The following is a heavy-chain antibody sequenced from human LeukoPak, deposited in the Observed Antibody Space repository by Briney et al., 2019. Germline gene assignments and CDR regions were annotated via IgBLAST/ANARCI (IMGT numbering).Heavy chain of an antibody. V-gene: IGHV3-11*01. CDR3: ARGPQYYDFWSGYSP. CDR1: GFTFSDYY. Sequence: GGSLRLSCAASGFTFSDYYMSWIRQAPGKGLEWVSYISNSGSTIYYADSVKGRFTISRDNAKNSLYLQMNSLRAEDTAVYYCARGPQYYDFWSGYSPWGQGTLVTVSS. CDR2: ISNSGSTI. D-gene: IGHD3-3*01. J-gene: IGHJ5*02.